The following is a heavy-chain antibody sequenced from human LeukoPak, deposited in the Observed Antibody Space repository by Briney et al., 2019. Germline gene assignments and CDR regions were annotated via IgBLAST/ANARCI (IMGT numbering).Heavy chain of an antibody. V-gene: IGHV3-30-3*01. D-gene: IGHD2-15*01. Sequence: GGSLRLSCAASGFTFSSYAMHWVRQAPGKGLEWVAVISYDGSNKYYADSVKGRFTISRDNSKNTLYLQMNSLRAEDTAVYYCARVFIGLATYDAFDIWGQGTMVTVFS. CDR1: GFTFSSYA. J-gene: IGHJ3*02. CDR2: ISYDGSNK. CDR3: ARVFIGLATYDAFDI.